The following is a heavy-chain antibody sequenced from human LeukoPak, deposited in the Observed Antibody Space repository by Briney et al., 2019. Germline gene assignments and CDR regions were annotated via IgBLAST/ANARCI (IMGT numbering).Heavy chain of an antibody. D-gene: IGHD1-26*01. J-gene: IGHJ4*02. CDR2: INPNSGGT. V-gene: IGHV1-2*02. CDR3: ARGSGTYDFDY. CDR1: GYTFTGYN. Sequence: ASLKVSCKASGYTFTGYNMHWVRQAPRQGLEWMGWINPNSGGTNYAQKFQGRITMTRDTSISTAYMELSRLRSDDTAVYYCARGSGTYDFDYWGQGILVTVSS.